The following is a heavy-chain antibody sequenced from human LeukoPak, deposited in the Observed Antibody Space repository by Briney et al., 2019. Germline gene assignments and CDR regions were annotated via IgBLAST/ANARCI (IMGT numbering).Heavy chain of an antibody. V-gene: IGHV1-18*01. J-gene: IGHJ3*02. CDR1: GYTFTSYD. D-gene: IGHD2-8*01. CDR2: ISAYNGNT. CDR3: ARVHMLYVDAFDI. Sequence: ASVKVSCKASGYTFTSYDINWVRQATGQGLEWMGWISAYNGNTNYAQKLQGRVTMTTDTSTSTAYMELRSLRSDDTAVYYCARVHMLYVDAFDIWGQGTMVTVSS.